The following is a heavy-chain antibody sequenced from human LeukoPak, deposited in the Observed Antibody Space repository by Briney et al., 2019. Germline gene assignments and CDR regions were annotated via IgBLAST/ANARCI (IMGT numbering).Heavy chain of an antibody. J-gene: IGHJ4*02. D-gene: IGHD4-17*01. CDR1: GFSFSGHW. CDR2: ISPTGSTT. CDR3: ARDTDTVTTILDY. Sequence: GGSLRLSCIASGFSFSGHWMHWARQLPGKGLVWVSRISPTGSTTSYADSVKGRFTVSRDNAKNTLYLQMNSLRAEDTAVYYCARDTDTVTTILDYWGQGTLVTVSS. V-gene: IGHV3-74*01.